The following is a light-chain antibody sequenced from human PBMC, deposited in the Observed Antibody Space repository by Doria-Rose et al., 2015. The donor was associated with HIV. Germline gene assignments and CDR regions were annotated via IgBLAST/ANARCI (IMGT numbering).Light chain of an antibody. CDR3: HQYGTSWT. J-gene: IGKJ1*01. CDR2: DGS. CDR1: QSFSSTY. Sequence: EIVMTQSPGTLSLSPGERDTLSCRASQSFSSTYLAWYQQKPGQATSLLIYDGSTTATGIPDRFSASGSRTDFTLTINRLEPEDFALYYCHQYGTSWTFGQGTKVEI. V-gene: IGKV3-20*01.